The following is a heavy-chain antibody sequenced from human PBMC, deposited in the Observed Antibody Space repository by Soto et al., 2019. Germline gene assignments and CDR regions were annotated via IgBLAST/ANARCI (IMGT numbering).Heavy chain of an antibody. J-gene: IGHJ6*02. Sequence: GGSLRLSCAASGFTFSSYAMSWVRQAPGKGLEWVSAISGSGGSTYYADSVKGRFTISRDNSKNTLYLQMNSLRAEDTAVYYCAKHPDFWSGYFAPYYYYGMDVWGQGTTVTVSS. CDR1: GFTFSSYA. D-gene: IGHD3-3*01. CDR2: ISGSGGST. V-gene: IGHV3-23*01. CDR3: AKHPDFWSGYFAPYYYYGMDV.